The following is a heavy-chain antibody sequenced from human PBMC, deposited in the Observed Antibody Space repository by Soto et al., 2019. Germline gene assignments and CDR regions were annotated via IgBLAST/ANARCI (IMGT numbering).Heavy chain of an antibody. Sequence: ASVKVSCKASGYTFTSYYMHWVRQAPGQGLEWMGIINPSGGSTSYAQKFQGRVTMTRDTSTSTVYMELSSLRSEDTAVYYCEIVVVRAAIAYWGQGTLVTVSS. D-gene: IGHD2-2*01. CDR3: EIVVVRAAIAY. J-gene: IGHJ4*02. CDR1: GYTFTSYY. CDR2: INPSGGST. V-gene: IGHV1-46*01.